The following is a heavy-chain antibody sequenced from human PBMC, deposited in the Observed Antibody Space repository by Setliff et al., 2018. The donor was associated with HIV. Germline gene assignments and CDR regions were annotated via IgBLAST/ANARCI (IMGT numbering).Heavy chain of an antibody. CDR1: GGSFSGYY. V-gene: IGHV4-34*01. Sequence: PSETLSLTCAVYGGSFSGYYWSWIRQPPGKGLEWIGEINHGGSTDSNPSLKSRVTISVDTSKNQFSLRMTSVTAADTAVYHCARFKPPYCSSRNCYWGAFGIWGQGAMVTVSS. CDR2: INHGGST. J-gene: IGHJ3*02. CDR3: ARFKPPYCSSRNCYWGAFGI. D-gene: IGHD2-2*01.